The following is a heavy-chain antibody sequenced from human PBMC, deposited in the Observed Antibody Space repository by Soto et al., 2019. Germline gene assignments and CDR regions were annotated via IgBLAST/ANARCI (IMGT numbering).Heavy chain of an antibody. Sequence: QVQLVQSGAEVKKPGSSVMVCCKASGGTFSTYAISWVRQAPGQGLEWMGGIIPIFGTASYAQKFQGRGPMTADESTSTAYMELRSLTSEDTAVYYCARSLGLEYYYGMDVWGQGTTVTVSS. CDR3: ARSLGLEYYYGMDV. D-gene: IGHD1-1*01. CDR2: IIPIFGTA. J-gene: IGHJ6*02. CDR1: GGTFSTYA. V-gene: IGHV1-69*12.